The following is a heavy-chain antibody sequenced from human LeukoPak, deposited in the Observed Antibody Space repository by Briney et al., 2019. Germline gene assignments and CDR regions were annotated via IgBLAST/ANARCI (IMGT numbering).Heavy chain of an antibody. D-gene: IGHD3-3*01. CDR3: ARDLFGWSLDP. CDR2: VDNYGWAT. CDR1: GFSLDNFE. Sequence: GGSLRLSCAASGFSLDNFEMNWVRQAPGKGVERIAYVDNYGWATSYYADSVKGRFTITRDDAKNSLYLQMDSLTVEDTAVYYWARDLFGWSLDPWGQGTLVSVSS. V-gene: IGHV3-48*03. J-gene: IGHJ5*02.